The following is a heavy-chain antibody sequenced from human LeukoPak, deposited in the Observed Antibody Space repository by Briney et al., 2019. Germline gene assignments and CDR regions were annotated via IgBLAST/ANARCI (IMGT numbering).Heavy chain of an antibody. V-gene: IGHV3-21*01. D-gene: IGHD1-26*01. CDR3: ARDLSATARAYDY. Sequence: AGSLRLSCAASGFILSDYNMNWVRQAQGKGLEWVSFIAISGTYITYADSLKGRFTISRDNAKNSLYLQMNSLRAEDTAVYYCARDLSATARAYDYWGHGTLVTVSS. J-gene: IGHJ4*01. CDR2: IAISGTYI. CDR1: GFILSDYN.